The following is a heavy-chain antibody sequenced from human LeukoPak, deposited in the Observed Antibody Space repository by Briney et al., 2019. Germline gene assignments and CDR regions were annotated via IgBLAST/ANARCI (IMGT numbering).Heavy chain of an antibody. CDR3: ARGRDGYNRIDY. D-gene: IGHD5-24*01. V-gene: IGHV4-59*01. CDR2: IYYSGST. Sequence: SETLSLTCTVPGGSISSYYWSWIQQPPGKGLEWIGYIYYSGSTNYNPSLKSRVIISVDTSKNQFSLKLSSVTAADTAVYYCARGRDGYNRIDYWGQGTLVTVSS. J-gene: IGHJ4*02. CDR1: GGSISSYY.